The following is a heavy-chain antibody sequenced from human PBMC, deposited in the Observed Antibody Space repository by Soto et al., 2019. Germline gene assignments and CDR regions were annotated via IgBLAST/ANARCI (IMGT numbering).Heavy chain of an antibody. CDR2: ISAYNGNT. V-gene: IGHV1-18*01. J-gene: IGHJ6*02. Sequence: ASVKVSCKASGYTFTSYGISWVRQAPGQGLEWMGWISAYNGNTNYAQKLQGRVTMTTDTSTSTAYMELRSLRSDDTAVYYCARDVLVSDIVGVVAPPPSGMDVWGQ. D-gene: IGHD2-15*01. CDR1: GYTFTSYG. CDR3: ARDVLVSDIVGVVAPPPSGMDV.